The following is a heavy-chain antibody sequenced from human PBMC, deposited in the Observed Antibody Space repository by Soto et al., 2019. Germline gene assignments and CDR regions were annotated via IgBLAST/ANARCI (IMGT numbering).Heavy chain of an antibody. CDR1: GYTFTSYG. V-gene: IGHV1-18*01. Sequence: ASVKVSCKASGYTFTSYGISWVRQAPGQGLEWMGWISAYNGNTNYAQKLQGRVTMTTDTSTSTAYMELRSLRFDDTAVYYCARHPPAVYYYGMDVWGQGTTVTVSS. J-gene: IGHJ6*02. CDR2: ISAYNGNT. CDR3: ARHPPAVYYYGMDV.